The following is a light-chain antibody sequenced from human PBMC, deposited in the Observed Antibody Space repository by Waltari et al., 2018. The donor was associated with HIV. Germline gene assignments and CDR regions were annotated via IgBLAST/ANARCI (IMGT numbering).Light chain of an antibody. J-gene: IGKJ1*01. Sequence: DIVMTQSPLSLPVTPGEPASISCRSSQSLLHSNGYNYLDWYLQKPGQSPLLLIYLGSTRASGVPDRFSGSGSGTDFTLKISRVEAEDVWVYYCMQALQTPRTFGQGTKVEIK. V-gene: IGKV2-28*01. CDR3: MQALQTPRT. CDR1: QSLLHSNGYNY. CDR2: LGS.